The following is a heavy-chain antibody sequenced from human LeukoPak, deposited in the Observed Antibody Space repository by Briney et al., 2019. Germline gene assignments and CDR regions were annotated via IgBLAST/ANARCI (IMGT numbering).Heavy chain of an antibody. CDR3: ARGRDMAKLRPDDAFDV. J-gene: IGHJ3*01. Sequence: GGSLRLSCAASGFPFNDYYMTWIRQAPGKGLEWISYISVSGTAIDYADSVKGRFTISRDNAKNSLYLQMNTLRAEDTAVYYCARGRDMAKLRPDDAFDVWGPETMVTVSS. V-gene: IGHV3-11*01. CDR2: ISVSGTAI. CDR1: GFPFNDYY. D-gene: IGHD5-24*01.